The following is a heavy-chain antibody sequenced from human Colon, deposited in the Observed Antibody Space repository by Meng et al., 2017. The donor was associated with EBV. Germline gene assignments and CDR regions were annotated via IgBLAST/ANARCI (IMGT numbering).Heavy chain of an antibody. CDR3: ARCFSFYGVDTDIFKDQ. D-gene: IGHD5-18*01. J-gene: IGHJ4*02. Sequence: LFTPVDSLSLSAQFSVRSLNWYFARLIRQPPVHGVEWIWELSHSVTTIYNPSLKSRVTISVDTSTEQVPLRLISVTAVDTSADYCARCFSFYGVDTDIFKDQWGQGTLVTVSS. V-gene: IGHV4-34*01. CDR1: VRSLNWYF. CDR2: LSHSVTT.